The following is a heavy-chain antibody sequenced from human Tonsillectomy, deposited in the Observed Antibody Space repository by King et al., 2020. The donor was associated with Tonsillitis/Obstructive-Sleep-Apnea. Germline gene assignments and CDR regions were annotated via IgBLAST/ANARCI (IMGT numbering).Heavy chain of an antibody. J-gene: IGHJ4*02. CDR1: GFTFTNYA. CDR2: INTNTGNT. D-gene: IGHD2-15*01. Sequence: QLVQSGSELKKPGASVKVSCKASGFTFTNYAMNWLRQAPGQGLEWMGWINTNTGNTTNAQDFTGRFVFSLVTSVNTTYLQISSLKAEDTAVYYCARKLHCSGGSCFSDYWGQGTLVTVSS. CDR3: ARKLHCSGGSCFSDY. V-gene: IGHV7-4-1*02.